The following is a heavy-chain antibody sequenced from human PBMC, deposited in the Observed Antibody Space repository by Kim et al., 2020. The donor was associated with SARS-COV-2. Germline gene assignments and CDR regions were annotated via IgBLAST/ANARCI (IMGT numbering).Heavy chain of an antibody. D-gene: IGHD4-17*01. J-gene: IGHJ5*02. CDR3: ARGQDYGDAAFDP. V-gene: IGHV4-4*02. Sequence: YHPSLQSRVTISVDKSKNQFSLKLSSVTAADTAVYYCARGQDYGDAAFDPWGQGTLVIVSS.